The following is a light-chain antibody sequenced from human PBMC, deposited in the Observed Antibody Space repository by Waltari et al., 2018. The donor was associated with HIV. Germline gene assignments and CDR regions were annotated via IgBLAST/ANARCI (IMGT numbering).Light chain of an antibody. J-gene: IGLJ3*02. V-gene: IGLV1-47*01. CDR1: SPNIGSNY. CDR2: RNN. Sequence: QSGLTQPPSASGTPGQRVTISCSGSSPNIGSNYVSWYQQLPGAAPKLLMYRNNQRPSGVPDRFSGSKSGTSASLAISGLRSEDEADYYCAGWDDSLSGVVFGGGTKLTVL. CDR3: AGWDDSLSGVV.